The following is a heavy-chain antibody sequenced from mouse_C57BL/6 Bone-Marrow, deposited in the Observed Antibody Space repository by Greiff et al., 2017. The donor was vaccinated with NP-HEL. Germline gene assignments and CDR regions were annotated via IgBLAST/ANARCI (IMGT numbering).Heavy chain of an antibody. CDR3: ARHYYSNYFDY. Sequence: EVKLEESGGDLVKPGGSLKLSCAASGFTFSSYGMSWVRQTPDKRLEWVATISSGGSYTYYTDSVKGRFTISRDNAKNTLYLQMSSLKSEDTAMYYCARHYYSNYFDYWGQGTTLTVSS. J-gene: IGHJ2*01. V-gene: IGHV5-6*02. CDR1: GFTFSSYG. CDR2: ISSGGSYT. D-gene: IGHD2-5*01.